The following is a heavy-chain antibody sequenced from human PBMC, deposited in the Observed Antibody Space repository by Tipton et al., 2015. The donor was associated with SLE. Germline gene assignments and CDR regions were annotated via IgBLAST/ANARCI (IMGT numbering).Heavy chain of an antibody. CDR1: EFTFSGYA. CDR3: ARDLNWGCDY. V-gene: IGHV3-30*04. J-gene: IGHJ4*02. CDR2: IPTDGSNK. D-gene: IGHD7-27*01. Sequence: SLRLSCAASEFTFSGYAMHWVRQAPGKGLEWVAVIPTDGSNKYYAGSAKGRFTISRENSKNTLYLQMNSLRAEDTAVYYCARDLNWGCDYWGQGTLVTVSS.